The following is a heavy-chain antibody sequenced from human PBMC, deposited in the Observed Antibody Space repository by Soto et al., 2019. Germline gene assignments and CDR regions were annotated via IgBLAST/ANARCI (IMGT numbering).Heavy chain of an antibody. Sequence: GGSLRLSCAASGVTFSSYSMNWVRQAPGKGLEWVSSISSSSSYIYYADSVKGRFTISRDNAKNSLYLQMDSLRVEDTAVYYCARDQGNNWDLDYWGQGTQVTVSS. J-gene: IGHJ4*02. CDR3: ARDQGNNWDLDY. CDR2: ISSSSSYI. V-gene: IGHV3-21*01. D-gene: IGHD1-20*01. CDR1: GVTFSSYS.